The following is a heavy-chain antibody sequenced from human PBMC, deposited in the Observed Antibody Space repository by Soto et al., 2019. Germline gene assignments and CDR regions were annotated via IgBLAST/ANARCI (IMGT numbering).Heavy chain of an antibody. CDR2: INAGNGNT. CDR3: ARDNHRFLEWLLSP. CDR1: GYTFTSYA. J-gene: IGHJ5*02. Sequence: VKVSCKASGYTFTSYAMHWVRQAPGQRLEWMGWINAGNGNTKYSQKFQGRVTITRDTSASTAYMELSSLRSEDTAVYYCARDNHRFLEWLLSPWGQGTLVTVSS. D-gene: IGHD3-3*01. V-gene: IGHV1-3*01.